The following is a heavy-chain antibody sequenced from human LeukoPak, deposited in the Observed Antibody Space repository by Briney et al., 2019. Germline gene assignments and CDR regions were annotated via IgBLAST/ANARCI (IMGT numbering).Heavy chain of an antibody. Sequence: GESLKISCRGPGYSFTSYWISWVRQMPGKGLEWMGRIDPSDSYNNYSPSFQGHVTISADKSISTAYLQWSSLKASDTAMYYCARQHYYGSGSAYDYWGQGTLVTVSS. CDR3: ARQHYYGSGSAYDY. CDR2: IDPSDSYN. D-gene: IGHD3-10*01. CDR1: GYSFTSYW. J-gene: IGHJ4*02. V-gene: IGHV5-10-1*01.